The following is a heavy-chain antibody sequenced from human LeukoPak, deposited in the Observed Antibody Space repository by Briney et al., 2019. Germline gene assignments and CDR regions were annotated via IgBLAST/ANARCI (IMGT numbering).Heavy chain of an antibody. CDR2: ISGSSTTI. J-gene: IGHJ4*02. V-gene: IGHV3-48*01. CDR3: ARGTDLDY. Sequence: PGGSLRLSCAASAFILRHYSMNWVRQAPGKGLEWVSYISGSSTTIFYAESVKGRFTTSRDNAKNSLYLQMNSLRAEDTAVYYCARGTDLDYWGQGTLVTVSS. D-gene: IGHD1-1*01. CDR1: AFILRHYS.